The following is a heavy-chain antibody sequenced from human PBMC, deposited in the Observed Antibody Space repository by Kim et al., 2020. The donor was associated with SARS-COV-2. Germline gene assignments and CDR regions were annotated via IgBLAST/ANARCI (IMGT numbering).Heavy chain of an antibody. D-gene: IGHD4-4*01. CDR1: GYNFLTYG. Sequence: ASVKVSCKASGYNFLTYGIIWMRQAPGQGLEWMGWIRPYNGETNYAQNFQGRVTMTTDTSTSTVYMELRSLRSDDTAVYFFATGLTVSLAFEIWGQGTMVTVSS. V-gene: IGHV1-18*01. CDR2: IRPYNGET. J-gene: IGHJ3*02. CDR3: ATGLTVSLAFEI.